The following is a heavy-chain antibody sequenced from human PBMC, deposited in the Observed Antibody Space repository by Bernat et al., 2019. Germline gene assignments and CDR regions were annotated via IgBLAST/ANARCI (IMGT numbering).Heavy chain of an antibody. CDR1: GFTFSSYG. V-gene: IGHV3-30*03. J-gene: IGHJ3*02. CDR3: ARERAAVAGKGGAFDI. D-gene: IGHD6-19*01. CDR2: ISYDGSNK. Sequence: QVQLVESGGGVVQPGRSLRLSCAASGFTFSSYGMHWVRQAPGKGLEWVAVISYDGSNKYYADSVKGRFTISRDNSKNTLYLQMNSLRAEDTAVYYCARERAAVAGKGGAFDIWGQGTMVTVSS.